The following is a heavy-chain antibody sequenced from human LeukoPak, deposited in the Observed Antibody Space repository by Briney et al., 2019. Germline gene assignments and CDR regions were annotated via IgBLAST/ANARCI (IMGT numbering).Heavy chain of an antibody. Sequence: GSLRLSCAASGFTFSSYAMNWVRQAPGKGLEWVSSISSSSYIYYADSVKGRFTISRDNAKNSLYLQMNSLRAEDTAVYYCARDGSKYYYMDVWGKGTTVTISS. CDR2: ISSSSYI. V-gene: IGHV3-21*01. J-gene: IGHJ6*03. CDR3: ARDGSKYYYMDV. D-gene: IGHD2/OR15-2a*01. CDR1: GFTFSSYA.